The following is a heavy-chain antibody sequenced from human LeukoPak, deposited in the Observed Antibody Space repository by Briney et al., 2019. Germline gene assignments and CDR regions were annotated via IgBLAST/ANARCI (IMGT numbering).Heavy chain of an antibody. CDR1: GFTFSSYG. D-gene: IGHD3-9*01. V-gene: IGHV3-33*01. CDR3: ARRLGPHYDILTGYWGAFDY. J-gene: IGHJ4*02. Sequence: GRSLRLSCAASGFTFSSYGMHWVRQAPGKGLEWVAVIWYDGSNKYYADSVKGRFTISRDNSKNTLYLQMNSLRAEDTAVYYCARRLGPHYDILTGYWGAFDYWGQGTLVTVSS. CDR2: IWYDGSNK.